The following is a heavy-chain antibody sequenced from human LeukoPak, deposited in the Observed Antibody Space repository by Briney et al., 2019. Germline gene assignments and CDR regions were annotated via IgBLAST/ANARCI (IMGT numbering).Heavy chain of an antibody. Sequence: SVNVSCKASGGTFSSYAISWVRQAPGQGLEWMGRIIPILGIANYAQKFQGRVTITADKSTSTAYMELSSLRSEDTAVYYCASRGVVVPAALYYYGMDVWGQGTTVTVSS. CDR1: GGTFSSYA. CDR2: IIPILGIA. CDR3: ASRGVVVPAALYYYGMDV. D-gene: IGHD2-2*01. V-gene: IGHV1-69*04. J-gene: IGHJ6*02.